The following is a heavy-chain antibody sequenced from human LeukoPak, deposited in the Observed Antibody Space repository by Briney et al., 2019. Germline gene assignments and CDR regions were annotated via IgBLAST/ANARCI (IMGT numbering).Heavy chain of an antibody. CDR2: IYSGGST. CDR1: GFTVSSNY. Sequence: GGSLRLSCAASGFTVSSNYMSWVRQAPGKGLEWVSVIYSGGSTYYADSVKSRFTISRDNSKNTLYLQMNSLRAEDTAVYYCASVLWFGELSGRLDPWGQGTLVTVSS. J-gene: IGHJ5*02. CDR3: ASVLWFGELSGRLDP. V-gene: IGHV3-66*01. D-gene: IGHD3-10*01.